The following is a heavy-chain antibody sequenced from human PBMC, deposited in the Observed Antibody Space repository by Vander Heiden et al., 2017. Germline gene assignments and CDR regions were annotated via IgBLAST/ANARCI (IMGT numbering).Heavy chain of an antibody. CDR2: ISGDSATT. CDR1: EFDFDTSS. Sequence: EVQLLESGGGLVQPGGSLRLSCVASEFDFDTSSMSWVRQTPGRGLEWLSVISGDSATTVYADSVKGRFTISRDNSKNTLYLQLNSLRDDDTAVYYCVKGSRKAGGFDCWGQGTLVTVSS. D-gene: IGHD2-8*02. J-gene: IGHJ4*02. CDR3: VKGSRKAGGFDC. V-gene: IGHV3-23*01.